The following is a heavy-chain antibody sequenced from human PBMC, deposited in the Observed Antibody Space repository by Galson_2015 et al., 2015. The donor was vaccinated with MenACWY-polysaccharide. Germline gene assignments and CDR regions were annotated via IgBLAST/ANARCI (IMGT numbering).Heavy chain of an antibody. CDR2: ITPTGDPK. Sequence: SLRLSCAASGFSFSSYSMTWVRQAPGKGLEWLSYITPTGDPKMYADSVKGRFTISRDNAKNSLYLQMNNLRAEDTAVYYCASRGVVTPYSLDYWGQGTLVSVPS. CDR3: ASRGVVTPYSLDY. D-gene: IGHD2-15*01. J-gene: IGHJ4*02. CDR1: GFSFSSYS. V-gene: IGHV3-48*01.